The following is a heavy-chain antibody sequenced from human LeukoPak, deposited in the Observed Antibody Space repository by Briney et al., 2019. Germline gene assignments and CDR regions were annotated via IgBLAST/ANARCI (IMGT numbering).Heavy chain of an antibody. CDR3: ARDLDSSGWCDY. Sequence: QTGGSLRLSCAASGFTFSSYAMHWVRQAPGKGLEWVAVISYDGSNKYYADSVKGRFTISRDNSKNTLYLQMNSLRAEDTAVYYCARDLDSSGWCDYWGQGTLVTVSS. D-gene: IGHD6-19*01. J-gene: IGHJ4*02. CDR1: GFTFSSYA. CDR2: ISYDGSNK. V-gene: IGHV3-30-3*01.